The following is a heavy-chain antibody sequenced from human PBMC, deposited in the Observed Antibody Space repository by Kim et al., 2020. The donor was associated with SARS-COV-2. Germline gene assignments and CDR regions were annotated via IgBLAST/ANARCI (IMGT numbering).Heavy chain of an antibody. CDR1: GFTFDDYA. CDR3: AKDLCSSTSCYHDAFDI. Sequence: GGSLRLSCAASGFTFDDYAMHWVRQAPGKGLEWVSGISWNSGSIGYADSVKGRFTISRDNAKNSLYLQMNRLRAEDTALYYCAKDLCSSTSCYHDAFDIWGQGTMVTVYS. CDR2: ISWNSGSI. J-gene: IGHJ3*02. V-gene: IGHV3-9*01. D-gene: IGHD2-2*01.